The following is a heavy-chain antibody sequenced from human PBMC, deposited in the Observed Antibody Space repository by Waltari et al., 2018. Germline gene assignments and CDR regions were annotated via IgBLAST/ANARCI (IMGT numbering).Heavy chain of an antibody. Sequence: EVQLVESGGVVVQPGGSLILSCAASGFTFDDYAMHWVRQAPGKGLEWVSLISWDGGSTDYADSVTGRFTISRDNSKNSLYLQMNSLRAEDTALYYCAKAPTIFGSAIDYWGQGTLVTVSS. CDR2: ISWDGGST. V-gene: IGHV3-43D*03. J-gene: IGHJ4*02. CDR3: AKAPTIFGSAIDY. CDR1: GFTFDDYA. D-gene: IGHD3-3*01.